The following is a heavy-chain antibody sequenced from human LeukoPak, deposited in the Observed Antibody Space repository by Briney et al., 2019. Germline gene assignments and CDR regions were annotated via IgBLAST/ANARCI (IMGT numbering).Heavy chain of an antibody. J-gene: IGHJ4*02. D-gene: IGHD6-19*01. CDR2: ISWNSGSI. CDR3: AKDNRRHYTSGPNPDSLH. Sequence: PGGSLRLSCAVSGFTFSNYAMSWVRQAPGKGLEWVSGISWNSGSIDYADSVKGRFTISRDNAKNSLYLQMNSLRVEDTAFYYCAKDNRRHYTSGPNPDSLHWGQGALVTVSS. CDR1: GFTFSNYA. V-gene: IGHV3-9*01.